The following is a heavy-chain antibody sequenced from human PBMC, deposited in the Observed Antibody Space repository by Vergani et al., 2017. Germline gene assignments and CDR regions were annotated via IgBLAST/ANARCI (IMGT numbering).Heavy chain of an antibody. V-gene: IGHV3-33*08. D-gene: IGHD2-2*02. CDR3: ASDGRDCSSTSCYKGGYFDY. J-gene: IGHJ4*02. Sequence: QVQLVESGGGVVQPGRSLRLSCAASGFTFSSYGMHWVRQAPGKGLEWVAVIWYDGSNKYYADSVKGRFTISRDNSKNTLYLQMNSLRAEDTAVYYCASDGRDCSSTSCYKGGYFDYWGQGTLVTVSS. CDR2: IWYDGSNK. CDR1: GFTFSSYG.